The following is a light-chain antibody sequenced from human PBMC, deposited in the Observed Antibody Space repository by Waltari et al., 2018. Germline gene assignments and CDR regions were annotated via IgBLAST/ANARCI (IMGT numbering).Light chain of an antibody. J-gene: IGKJ1*01. V-gene: IGKV1-5*03. Sequence: DVQMTQSPSPLSASVGHSVTITCRATPTITDWLAWSPQQPGKATTLLIDKATRLHGGVPSRFSGSGAGAEFTLTISSLQPDDFATYYCHQYNAYPWTFGQGTKVEIK. CDR3: HQYNAYPWT. CDR2: KAT. CDR1: PTITDW.